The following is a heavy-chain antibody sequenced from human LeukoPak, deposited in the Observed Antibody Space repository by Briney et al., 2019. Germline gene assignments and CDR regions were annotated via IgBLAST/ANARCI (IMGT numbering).Heavy chain of an antibody. V-gene: IGHV3-23*01. CDR1: GFTFSSYA. J-gene: IGHJ4*02. CDR2: ISGSGGST. D-gene: IGHD3-9*01. CDR3: ARSNFDILTGSRGSLDY. Sequence: GGSLRLSCAASGFTFSSYAMSWVRQAPGKGLEWVSAISGSGGSTYYADSVKGRFTISRDNSKNTLYLQMNSLRAEDTAVYYCARSNFDILTGSRGSLDYWGQGTLVTVSS.